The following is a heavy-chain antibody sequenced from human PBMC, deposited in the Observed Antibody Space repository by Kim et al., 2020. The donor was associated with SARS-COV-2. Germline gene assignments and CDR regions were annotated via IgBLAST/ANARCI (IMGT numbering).Heavy chain of an antibody. CDR1: GGSVSSGSYY. Sequence: SETLSLTCTVSGGSVSSGSYYWSWIRQPPGKGLEWIGYIYYSGSTNYNPSLKSRVTISVDTSKNQFSLKLSSVTAADTAVYYCARTHIVVVIAILGRDAFDIWGQGTMVTVSS. J-gene: IGHJ3*02. V-gene: IGHV4-61*01. D-gene: IGHD2-21*01. CDR3: ARTHIVVVIAILGRDAFDI. CDR2: IYYSGST.